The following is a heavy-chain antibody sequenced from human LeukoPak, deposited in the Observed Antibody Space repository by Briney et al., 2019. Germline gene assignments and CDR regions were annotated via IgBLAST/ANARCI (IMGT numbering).Heavy chain of an antibody. D-gene: IGHD3-10*01. CDR2: IYTSGST. J-gene: IGHJ1*01. CDR1: GGSISSYY. V-gene: IGHV4-4*07. CDR3: ARDNYYGSGSYYWAEYFQL. Sequence: PSETLSLTCTVSGGSISSYYWSWIRQPAGKGLEWIGRIYTSGSTNYNPSLKSRVTMSVDTSKNQFSLKLSSVTAADTAVYYCARDNYYGSGSYYWAEYFQLWGQGTLVTVSS.